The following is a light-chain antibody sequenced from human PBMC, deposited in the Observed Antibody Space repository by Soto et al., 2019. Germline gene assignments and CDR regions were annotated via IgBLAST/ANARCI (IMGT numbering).Light chain of an antibody. J-gene: IGKJ5*01. V-gene: IGKV3-20*01. CDR1: QSLTNSY. CDR3: QQYGTSEII. CDR2: DTS. Sequence: DIVLTQSPDTLSLSPWNRATLSCRASQSLTNSYIARYQVKPGQAPRLLIYDTSSRATGIPDRFSGSGSGTDFTLTITRLEPEDFAVFYCQQYGTSEIIFGQGTRLEIK.